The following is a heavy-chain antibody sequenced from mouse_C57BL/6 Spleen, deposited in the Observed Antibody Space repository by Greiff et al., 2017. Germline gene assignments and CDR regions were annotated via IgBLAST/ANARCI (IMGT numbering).Heavy chain of an antibody. CDR1: GFSFNTYA. D-gene: IGHD2-1*01. CDR3: VRSAMVTTSHYFDY. Sequence: DVKLQESGGGLVQPKGSLKLSCAASGFSFNTYAMNWVRQAPGKGLEWVARIRSKSNNYATYYADSVKDRFTISRDDSESMLYLQMNNLKTEDTAMYYCVRSAMVTTSHYFDYWGQGTTLTVSS. CDR2: IRSKSNNYAT. J-gene: IGHJ2*01. V-gene: IGHV10-1*01.